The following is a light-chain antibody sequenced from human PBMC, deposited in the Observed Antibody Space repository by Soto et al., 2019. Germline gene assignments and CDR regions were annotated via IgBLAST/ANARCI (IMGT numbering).Light chain of an antibody. V-gene: IGKV3-20*01. CDR2: GAP. Sequence: EVVLTQSPGTLSLFPGERATLSCRANQSVSSTFLAWYQQKPGQAPRLLIYGAPRRATGIPDKFSGSGSGTDFTFTISSKEPEDFSVYYCEQYGTSFKLTFCQGNKVGVK. J-gene: IGKJ1*01. CDR3: EQYGTSFKLT. CDR1: QSVSSTF.